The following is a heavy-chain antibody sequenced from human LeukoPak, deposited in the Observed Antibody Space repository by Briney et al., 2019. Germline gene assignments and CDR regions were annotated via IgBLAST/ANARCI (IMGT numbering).Heavy chain of an antibody. J-gene: IGHJ6*02. CDR1: GSSLTTSGMC. Sequence: SGPALVKPTQTLTLTCTLSGSSLTTSGMCVSWIRQPPGKALEWLALIDWDDDKYYSTSLKTRLTISKDTSKNQVVLTMTNMDPVDTATYYCARIQKMTTVTTGNYYGMDVWGQGTTVTVSS. D-gene: IGHD4-17*01. CDR3: ARIQKMTTVTTGNYYGMDV. V-gene: IGHV2-70*01. CDR2: IDWDDDK.